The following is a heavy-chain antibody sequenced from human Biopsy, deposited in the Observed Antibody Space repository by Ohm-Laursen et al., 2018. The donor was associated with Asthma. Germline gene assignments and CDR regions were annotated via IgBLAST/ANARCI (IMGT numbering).Heavy chain of an antibody. CDR3: ARSYCGGDCFSPFDY. D-gene: IGHD2-21*01. V-gene: IGHV1-69*01. J-gene: IGHJ4*02. Sequence: SSVKVSCKASGGTFNSDAISWVRQAPGQGLEWMGGIIPIFGTPSYAQNFQSRLTITADDSTSTVYMGLSSLRSEGTAMYYCARSYCGGDCFSPFDYWGQGTLVTVSS. CDR1: GGTFNSDA. CDR2: IIPIFGTP.